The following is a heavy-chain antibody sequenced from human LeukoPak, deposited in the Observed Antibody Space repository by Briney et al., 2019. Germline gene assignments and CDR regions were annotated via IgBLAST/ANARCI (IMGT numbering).Heavy chain of an antibody. V-gene: IGHV1-18*01. D-gene: IGHD3-22*01. CDR3: ARELYDSSGYNWFDP. CDR2: ISAYNGNT. CDR1: GYTFTSYG. Sequence: ASVKVSCKAAGYTFTSYGISWVRQAPGQGLEWMGWISAYNGNTNYAQKLQGRVTMTTDTSTSTAYMELRSLRSDDTAVYDCARELYDSSGYNWFDPRGQGTLVTVSS. J-gene: IGHJ5*02.